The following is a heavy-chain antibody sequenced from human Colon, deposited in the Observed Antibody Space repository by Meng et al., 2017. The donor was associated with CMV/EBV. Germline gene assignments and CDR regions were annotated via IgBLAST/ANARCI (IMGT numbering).Heavy chain of an antibody. D-gene: IGHD4-23*01. CDR3: ARLNGGNSGDWFDP. Sequence: ASAKVSCKASGFPFNSYSFAWVRQAPGQGLEWLGWISAYNGNTNYAQIVQGRVTMTTDPSTTTAYMELRNLRSDDTAVYYCARLNGGNSGDWFDPWGQGTLVTVSS. V-gene: IGHV1-18*04. CDR2: ISAYNGNT. CDR1: GFPFNSYS. J-gene: IGHJ5*02.